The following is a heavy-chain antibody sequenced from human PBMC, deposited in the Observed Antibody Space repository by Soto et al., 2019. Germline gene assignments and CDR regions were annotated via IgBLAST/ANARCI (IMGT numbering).Heavy chain of an antibody. CDR2: IYSGGST. D-gene: IGHD6-13*01. J-gene: IGHJ4*02. CDR1: GFTVSSNY. CDR3: ARLDIAAAGGFDY. Sequence: GGSLRLSCAASGFTVSSNYMSWVRQAPGKGLEWVSVIYSGGSTYYADSVKGRFTISRDNSKNTLYLQMNSLRAEDTAVYYCARLDIAAAGGFDYWGQGTLVTVSS. V-gene: IGHV3-53*01.